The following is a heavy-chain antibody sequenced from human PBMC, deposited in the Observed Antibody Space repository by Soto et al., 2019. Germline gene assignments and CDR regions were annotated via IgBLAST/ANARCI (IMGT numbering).Heavy chain of an antibody. CDR1: GAPVSRYQ. V-gene: IGHV4-34*01. CDR2: INHSGST. CDR3: ARGRRTTVTIDY. D-gene: IGHD4-17*01. Sequence: SETLSLTCAVSGAPVSRYQWSWFRQPPGKGLEWIGEINHSGSTNYNPSLKSRVTISVDTSKNQFSLKLSSVTAADTAVYYCARGRRTTVTIDYWGQGTLVT. J-gene: IGHJ4*02.